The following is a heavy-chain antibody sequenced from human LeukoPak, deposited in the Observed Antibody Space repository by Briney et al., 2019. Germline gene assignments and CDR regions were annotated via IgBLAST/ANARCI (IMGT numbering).Heavy chain of an antibody. CDR3: ASSDFWSGYYTRFDY. CDR1: GGSISSGSYY. V-gene: IGHV4-61*02. J-gene: IGHJ4*02. D-gene: IGHD3-3*01. CDR2: IYTSGST. Sequence: SETLSLTCTVSGGSISSGSYYWSWIRQPAGKGLEWIGRIYTSGSTNYNPSLKSRVTISVDTSKNQFSLKLSSVIAADTAVYYCASSDFWSGYYTRFDYWGQGTLVTVSS.